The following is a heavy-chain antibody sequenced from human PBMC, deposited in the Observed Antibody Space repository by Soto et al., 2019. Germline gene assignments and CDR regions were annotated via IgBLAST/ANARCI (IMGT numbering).Heavy chain of an antibody. Sequence: QVQLVQSGAEVKKPGASVKVSCKASGYTFTSYGISWVRQAPGQGLEWMGWISAYNGNTNYAQKLQGRVTMTTDTATSTAYMELRSLRSDDTAVYYCARYDILTGPSNPSDYWGQGTLVTVSS. CDR1: GYTFTSYG. CDR3: ARYDILTGPSNPSDY. J-gene: IGHJ4*02. V-gene: IGHV1-18*01. D-gene: IGHD3-9*01. CDR2: ISAYNGNT.